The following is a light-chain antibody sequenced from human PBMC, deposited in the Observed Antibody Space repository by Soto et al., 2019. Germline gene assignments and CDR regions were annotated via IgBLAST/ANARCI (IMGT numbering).Light chain of an antibody. CDR3: QQYGSSRWT. J-gene: IGKJ1*01. CDR1: QIVSSSY. Sequence: EIVLTQSPGTLSLSPGERATLSCRAIQIVSSSYLAWYQQNRGQAPRLLIYGASSRAPGIPDRFGGSGSGTDFTLTISRLEPEDFAVYYCQQYGSSRWTFGQGTKV. CDR2: GAS. V-gene: IGKV3-20*01.